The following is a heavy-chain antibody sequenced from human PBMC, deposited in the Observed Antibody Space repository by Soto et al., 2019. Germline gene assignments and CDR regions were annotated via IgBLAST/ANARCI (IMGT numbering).Heavy chain of an antibody. J-gene: IGHJ4*02. V-gene: IGHV5-10-1*01. CDR2: IDPSDSYT. CDR1: GYSFTSYL. D-gene: IGHD5-18*01. CDR3: ARQKHNVDTVDFDY. Sequence: GESLKISCKGSGYSFTSYLINLVRQMPGKGLEWMGRIDPSDSYTNYSPSFQGHVTISADKSISTAYLQWSSLKASDTAMYYCARQKHNVDTVDFDYWGQGTLVTSPQ.